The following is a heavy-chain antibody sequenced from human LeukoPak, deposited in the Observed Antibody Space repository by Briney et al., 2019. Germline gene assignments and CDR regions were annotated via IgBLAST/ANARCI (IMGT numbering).Heavy chain of an antibody. Sequence: GSLRLSCAASGFTFSSYWMHWVRQAPGKGLVWVSRINTDGSSTSYADSVKDRFTISRDNAKNTLYLQMNSLRAEDTAVYYCARNYYDFWSGYYNHYYYMDVWGKGTTVTVSS. V-gene: IGHV3-74*01. CDR3: ARNYYDFWSGYYNHYYYMDV. J-gene: IGHJ6*03. CDR1: GFTFSSYW. D-gene: IGHD3-3*01. CDR2: INTDGSST.